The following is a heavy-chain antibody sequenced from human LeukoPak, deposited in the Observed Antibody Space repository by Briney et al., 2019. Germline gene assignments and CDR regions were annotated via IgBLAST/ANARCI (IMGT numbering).Heavy chain of an antibody. CDR3: ATRLSGYYVYYFDY. CDR2: IYPGDSDT. Sequence: GESLKISWKGSWYSFTSFWIGWVRQMPGKGLEWIGIIYPGDSDTRYNPSFQGQVTISADKSISTAYLQWSSLKASDTAMYYCATRLSGYYVYYFDYWGQGTLVTVSS. CDR1: WYSFTSFW. V-gene: IGHV5-51*01. D-gene: IGHD3-22*01. J-gene: IGHJ4*02.